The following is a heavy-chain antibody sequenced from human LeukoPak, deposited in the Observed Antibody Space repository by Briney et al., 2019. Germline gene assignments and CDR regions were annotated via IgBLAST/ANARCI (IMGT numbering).Heavy chain of an antibody. D-gene: IGHD2-2*01. J-gene: IGHJ5*02. V-gene: IGHV1-2*02. CDR2: INPNSGGT. CDR1: GYTFTGYY. Sequence: GASVKVSCKASGYTFTGYYMHWVRQAPGQGLEWMGWINPNSGGTNYAQRFQGGVAMTRDTSISTAYMELSRLRSDDTAVYYCARVVVVPAAMENYNWFDPWGQGTLVTVSS. CDR3: ARVVVVPAAMENYNWFDP.